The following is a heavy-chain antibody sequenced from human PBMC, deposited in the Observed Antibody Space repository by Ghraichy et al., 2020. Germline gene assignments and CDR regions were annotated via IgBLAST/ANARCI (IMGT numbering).Heavy chain of an antibody. CDR2: ISGGGYST. V-gene: IGHV3-23*01. CDR1: GFTFTSYA. Sequence: GGSLRLSCAASGFTFTSYAMSWVRQAPGKGLEWVSTISGGGYSTYYADSVKGRFTISRDNSKNTLFLQMSSLRAEDTAVYYCAKTLLPYCGGDCYSGGYYFDYWGQGTLVPVSS. J-gene: IGHJ4*02. D-gene: IGHD2-21*02. CDR3: AKTLLPYCGGDCYSGGYYFDY.